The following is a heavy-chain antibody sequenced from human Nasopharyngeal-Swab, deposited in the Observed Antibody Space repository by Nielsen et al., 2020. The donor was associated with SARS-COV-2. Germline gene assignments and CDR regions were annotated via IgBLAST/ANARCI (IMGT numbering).Heavy chain of an antibody. Sequence: SVKVSCKASGGTFNNYAINWVRQAPGQGLEWMGGIIPIFGTGKYAQKFQGRVTTTADESTSTAYMELSSLRSEDTAVYYCARVVRYCSSTSCYFFDYWGQGTLVTVSS. CDR1: GGTFNNYA. D-gene: IGHD2-2*01. CDR2: IIPIFGTG. CDR3: ARVVRYCSSTSCYFFDY. J-gene: IGHJ4*02. V-gene: IGHV1-69*13.